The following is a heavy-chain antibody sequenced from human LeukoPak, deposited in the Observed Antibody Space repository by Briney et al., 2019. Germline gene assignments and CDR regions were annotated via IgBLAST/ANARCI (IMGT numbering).Heavy chain of an antibody. V-gene: IGHV4-4*07. J-gene: IGHJ4*02. CDR2: IYTSGST. D-gene: IGHD4-23*01. Sequence: SETLSLTCTVSSGSVSGYFWTWIRQPAGKGLEWIGRIYTSGSTNYNPSLKSRVTISVDTSKNQFSLKLSSVTAADTAVYYCARNSLVDHFDYWGQGTLVTVSS. CDR3: ARNSLVDHFDY. CDR1: SGSVSGYF.